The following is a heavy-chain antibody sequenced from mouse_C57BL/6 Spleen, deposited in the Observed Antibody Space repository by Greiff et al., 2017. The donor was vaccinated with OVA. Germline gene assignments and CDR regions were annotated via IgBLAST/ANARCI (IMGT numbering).Heavy chain of an antibody. J-gene: IGHJ3*01. CDR3: ARSGDSAGSGAY. D-gene: IGHD3-2*02. V-gene: IGHV1-72*01. Sequence: VQLQQPGAELVQPGASVKLSCKASGYTFTSHWMHWVKQRPGRGLEWIARIDPNSGGTKYNEKFKSKATLTVDKPYSTAYMQLSSLTSEDSAVYYCARSGDSAGSGAYWGQGTLVTVSA. CDR2: IDPNSGGT. CDR1: GYTFTSHW.